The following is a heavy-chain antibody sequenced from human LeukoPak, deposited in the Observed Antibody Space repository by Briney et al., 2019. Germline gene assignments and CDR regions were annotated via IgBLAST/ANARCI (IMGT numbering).Heavy chain of an antibody. J-gene: IGHJ4*02. CDR2: IFYSGST. D-gene: IGHD3-22*01. CDR1: GGSISSSSYY. V-gene: IGHV4-39*01. Sequence: PSETLSLTCTVSGGSISSSSYYWGWIRQPPGKGLEWIGSIFYSGSTYYNPSLESRVTISVDTSKNHFSLKLSSVTAADTAVYYCARQFYYDSGGSHYWGQGTLVTVSS. CDR3: ARQFYYDSGGSHY.